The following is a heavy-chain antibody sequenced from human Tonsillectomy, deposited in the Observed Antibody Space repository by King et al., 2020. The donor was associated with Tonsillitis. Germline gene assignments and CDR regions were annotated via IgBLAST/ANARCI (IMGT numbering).Heavy chain of an antibody. CDR3: AGGVHDVFTSYYPH. V-gene: IGHV4-34*01. CDR1: GGSFSGYY. J-gene: IGHJ4*02. CDR2: IDHSETT. D-gene: IGHD3-9*01. Sequence: VQLQQWGAGLLKPSETLSLTCAVYGGSFSGYYWGWIRQPPGKGLEWIGEIDHSETTNYNPSLKSRVTISADTSKNQFSLKLSSVTAADTAVYYCAGGVHDVFTSYYPHWGQGTLVTVSS.